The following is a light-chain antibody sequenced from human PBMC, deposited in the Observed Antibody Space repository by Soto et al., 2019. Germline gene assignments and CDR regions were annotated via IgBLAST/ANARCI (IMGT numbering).Light chain of an antibody. V-gene: IGKV3-15*01. CDR2: GVS. Sequence: EIVMTQSPATLSVSPGERVTLSCRASQSVSSKLAWYQQTPGQPPRLLIYGVSTRATGIPATFSGSGSGTEFTLTISSLQSEDIATYYCLQDYNYPLTFGQGTKVDI. J-gene: IGKJ1*01. CDR1: QSVSSK. CDR3: LQDYNYPLT.